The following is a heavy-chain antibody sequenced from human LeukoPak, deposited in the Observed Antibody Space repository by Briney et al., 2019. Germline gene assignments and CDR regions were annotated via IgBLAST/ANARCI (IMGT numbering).Heavy chain of an antibody. CDR2: INTDGSSI. D-gene: IGHD3-10*01. Sequence: GGSLRLSCAASGFTFSSYWMHWVRQAPGKGLVWVSRINTDGSSISYADSVKGRFTISRDNAKNTLYLQMNSLRAEDTAMYYCARDAEYYGSGSYSDYWGRGTLVTVSS. J-gene: IGHJ4*02. CDR1: GFTFSSYW. CDR3: ARDAEYYGSGSYSDY. V-gene: IGHV3-74*01.